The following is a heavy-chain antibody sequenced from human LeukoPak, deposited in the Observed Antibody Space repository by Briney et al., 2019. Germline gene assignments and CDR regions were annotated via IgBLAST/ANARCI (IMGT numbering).Heavy chain of an antibody. J-gene: IGHJ4*02. V-gene: IGHV1-2*02. CDR3: ARDSLPYSSSWQFDY. Sequence: ASVNVSSTASAYTFTVYYMHWVRQAPGQGLEWMGWINPNSGGTNYAQKFQGRVTMTRDTSISTAYVELSRLRSDDTAVYYCARDSLPYSSSWQFDYWGQGTLVTVSS. CDR1: AYTFTVYY. D-gene: IGHD6-13*01. CDR2: INPNSGGT.